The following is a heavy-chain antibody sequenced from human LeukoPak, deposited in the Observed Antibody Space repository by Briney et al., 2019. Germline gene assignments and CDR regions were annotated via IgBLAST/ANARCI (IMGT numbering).Heavy chain of an antibody. V-gene: IGHV4-59*01. CDR2: MYYSGNT. D-gene: IGHD3-9*01. CDR1: GGSISTYS. CDR3: ARVRLVGYDILTGYYSFDY. Sequence: SETLSLTCTVSGGSISTYSWSWIRQPPGKGLEWIGYMYYSGNTNYNPSLKSRVTISVDTSKNQFSLKLSSVTAADTAVYYCARVRLVGYDILTGYYSFDYWGQGTLVTVSS. J-gene: IGHJ4*02.